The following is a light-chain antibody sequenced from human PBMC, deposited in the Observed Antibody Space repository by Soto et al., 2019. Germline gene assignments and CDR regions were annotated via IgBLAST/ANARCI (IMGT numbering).Light chain of an antibody. CDR3: QSYDSTLDARYG. J-gene: IGLJ1*01. CDR2: GDS. Sequence: QSVLTQPPLVSGAPGQRVTISFTGSGSNIGAGYDVHWYQHRPGTAPKLLVFGDSHRPSGVPDRFSGSKSGTSASLAITGLQAEDEGDYYCQSYDSTLDARYGFGTGTKRTVL. V-gene: IGLV1-40*01. CDR1: GSNIGAGYD.